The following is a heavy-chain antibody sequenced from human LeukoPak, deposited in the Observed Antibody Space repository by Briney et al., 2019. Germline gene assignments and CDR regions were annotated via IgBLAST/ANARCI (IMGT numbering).Heavy chain of an antibody. Sequence: GRSLRLSCAASGFTFSSYGMHWVRQAPGKGLEWVAVISYDGSNKYYADSVKGRFTISRDNSKNTLYLQMNSLRAEDTAVYYCGRGHCYAMDVWGQGTTVTVSS. CDR3: GRGHCYAMDV. CDR1: GFTFSSYG. CDR2: ISYDGSNK. V-gene: IGHV3-30*03. J-gene: IGHJ6*02.